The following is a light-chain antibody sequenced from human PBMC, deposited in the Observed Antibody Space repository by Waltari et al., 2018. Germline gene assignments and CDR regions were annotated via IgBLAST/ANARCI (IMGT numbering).Light chain of an antibody. CDR3: SSYASSATVI. CDR1: GNDVGGYNY. Sequence: QSALTQPASVSGSPGQSITISCSGTGNDVGGYNYVSWYQQHPGKVPKLVFYDFTKGPSGVSNRFSGSQSDNAASLTISGLQPEDEADYYCSSYASSATVIFGGGTKLTVL. V-gene: IGLV2-14*03. J-gene: IGLJ2*01. CDR2: DFT.